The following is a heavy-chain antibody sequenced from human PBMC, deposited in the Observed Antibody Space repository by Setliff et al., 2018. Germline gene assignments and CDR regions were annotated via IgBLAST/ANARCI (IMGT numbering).Heavy chain of an antibody. CDR3: ARRPIALAGYRKGAFDI. CDR1: GHIFSSYG. J-gene: IGHJ3*02. Sequence: ASVKVSCKASGHIFSSYGISWVRQAPGQGLEWMGWISSYNDVTNYEQRFQGRVTMTTDTSASAVYMELRTLRSDDTAVYYCARRPIALAGYRKGAFDIWGQGTMVTVSS. V-gene: IGHV1-18*01. CDR2: ISSYNDVT. D-gene: IGHD6-19*01.